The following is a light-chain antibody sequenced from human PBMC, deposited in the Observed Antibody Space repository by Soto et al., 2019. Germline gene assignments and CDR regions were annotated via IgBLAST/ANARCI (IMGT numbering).Light chain of an antibody. V-gene: IGLV2-8*01. Sequence: QSVLTQPPSASGSPGQSVAVSCTGTSSDIGNYNFVSWYQQHPGKAPKLMIYEVSKRPSGVPDRLSGSKSGNTASLTVSGLQAEDEADYYCSSYAGSNTYVFGTGTKVTVL. J-gene: IGLJ1*01. CDR3: SSYAGSNTYV. CDR1: SSDIGNYNF. CDR2: EVS.